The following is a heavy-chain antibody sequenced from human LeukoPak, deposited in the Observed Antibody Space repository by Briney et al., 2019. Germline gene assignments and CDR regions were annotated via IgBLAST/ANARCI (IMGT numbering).Heavy chain of an antibody. J-gene: IGHJ6*03. CDR2: SIPIFGTA. CDR1: GGTFSSSA. CDR3: ARGVVTHYYYYYYMDV. V-gene: IGHV1-69*13. D-gene: IGHD3-3*01. Sequence: ASVKVSCKACGGTFSSSAISWVRHAPGQGLEWMGVSIPIFGTANYAQKFQGRVTITADESTSTAYMELSSLRSEDTAVYYCARGVVTHYYYYYYMDVWGKGNTVPVSS.